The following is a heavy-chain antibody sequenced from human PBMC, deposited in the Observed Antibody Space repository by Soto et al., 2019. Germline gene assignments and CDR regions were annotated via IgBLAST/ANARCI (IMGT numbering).Heavy chain of an antibody. J-gene: IGHJ6*01. CDR3: ARDNYYYIMDV. V-gene: IGHV1-69*12. Sequence: QVQLVQSGAEVKKPGSSVKVSCKTPGGTFRTSAISWVRQAPGQGLEWMGGIMPVFSTPDYAQKFQGRVTITADESTGTAYMELSSLRSEDTAVYYCARDNYYYIMDVWGQGTTVTVSS. CDR2: IMPVFSTP. CDR1: GGTFRTSA.